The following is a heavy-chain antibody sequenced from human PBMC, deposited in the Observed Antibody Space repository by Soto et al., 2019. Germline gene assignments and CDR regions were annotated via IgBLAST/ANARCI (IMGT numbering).Heavy chain of an antibody. CDR1: GFTFSSYG. CDR2: IWYDGSNK. CDR3: ARPVSVAATHDAFDI. J-gene: IGHJ3*02. V-gene: IGHV3-33*01. Sequence: GGSLRLSCAASGFTFSSYGMHWVRQAPGKGLGWVAVIWYDGSNKYYADSVKGRFTISRDNSKNTLYLQMNSLRAEDTAVYYCARPVSVAATHDAFDIWGQGTMVTVSS. D-gene: IGHD2-15*01.